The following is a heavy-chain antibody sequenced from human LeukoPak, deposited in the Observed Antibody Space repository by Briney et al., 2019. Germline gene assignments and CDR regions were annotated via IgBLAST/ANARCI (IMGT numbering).Heavy chain of an antibody. CDR3: ARDGSSIVVPAAMGGLVNWFDP. V-gene: IGHV1-46*01. J-gene: IGHJ5*02. D-gene: IGHD2-2*01. Sequence: ASVKVSCKASGYTFTSYYMHWVRQAPGRGLEWMGIINPSGGSTSYAQKFQGRVTMTRDTSTSTVYMELSSLRSEDTAVYYCARDGSSIVVPAAMGGLVNWFDPWGQGTLVTVSS. CDR1: GYTFTSYY. CDR2: INPSGGST.